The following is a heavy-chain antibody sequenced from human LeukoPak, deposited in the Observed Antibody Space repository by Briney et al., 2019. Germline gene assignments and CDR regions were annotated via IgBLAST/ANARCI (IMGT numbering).Heavy chain of an antibody. CDR3: ARGRSYDSSGYYPD. D-gene: IGHD3-22*01. J-gene: IGHJ4*02. V-gene: IGHV3-48*03. Sequence: GGSLRLSCAASGFTFSSYEMNWVRQAPGKGLEWVSYISSGSTIYYADSVKGRFTISRDNAKHSLYLQMNSLRAEDTAVYYCARGRSYDSSGYYPDWGQGTLVTVSS. CDR2: ISSGSTI. CDR1: GFTFSSYE.